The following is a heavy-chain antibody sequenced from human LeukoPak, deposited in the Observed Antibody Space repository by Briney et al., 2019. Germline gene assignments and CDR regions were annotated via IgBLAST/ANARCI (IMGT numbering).Heavy chain of an antibody. CDR2: IYYSGST. CDR1: GGSISSYY. D-gene: IGHD6-19*01. J-gene: IGHJ4*02. CDR3: VGRSSGWYRY. V-gene: IGHV4-59*01. Sequence: MPSETLSLTCTVSGGSISSYYWSWIRQPPGKGLEWIGYIYYSGSTNYNPSLKSRVTISVDTSKNQFSLKLSSVTAADTAVYYCVGRSSGWYRYWGQGTLVTVSS.